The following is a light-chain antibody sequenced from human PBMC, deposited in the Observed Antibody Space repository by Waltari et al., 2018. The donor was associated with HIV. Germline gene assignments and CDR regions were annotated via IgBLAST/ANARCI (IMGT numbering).Light chain of an antibody. CDR1: QSLLHINGYNY. J-gene: IGKJ1*01. V-gene: IGKV2-28*01. CDR2: LGS. Sequence: DIVMTQSPVSLPATPGEPASISCRSSQSLLHINGYNYLDWYLQKPGQSPQLLIYLGSSRASGVPDRFSGSGGGTDFTLKISRVEAEDVGVYYCRQGLQTPWTFGQGTKVEIK. CDR3: RQGLQTPWT.